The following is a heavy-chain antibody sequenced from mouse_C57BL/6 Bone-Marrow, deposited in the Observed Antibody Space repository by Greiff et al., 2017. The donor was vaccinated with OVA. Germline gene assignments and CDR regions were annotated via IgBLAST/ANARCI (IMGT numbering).Heavy chain of an antibody. CDR2: IDPSDSEP. CDR1: GYTFTSYW. Sequence: QVQLQQPGAELVRPGSSVKLSCKASGYTFTSYWMHWVKQRPIQGLEWIGNIDPSDSEPHYNQKFKDKATLTVDKSSSTAYMQLSSLTSEDSAVYYCARAPFTTVVAVDYWGQGTTLTVSS. D-gene: IGHD1-1*01. J-gene: IGHJ2*01. V-gene: IGHV1-52*01. CDR3: ARAPFTTVVAVDY.